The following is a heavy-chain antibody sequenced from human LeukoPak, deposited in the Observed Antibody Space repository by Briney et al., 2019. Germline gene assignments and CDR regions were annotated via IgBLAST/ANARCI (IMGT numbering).Heavy chain of an antibody. D-gene: IGHD4-23*01. CDR3: AKEGGRGGYGGFDY. Sequence: GGSLRLSCAASGFTFSSYAMSWIRQAPGKGLEWVSAISGSGGSTYYADSVKGRFTISSDNSKNTLYLQMNSLRAEDTAVYYCAKEGGRGGYGGFDYWGQGTLVTVSS. J-gene: IGHJ4*02. CDR2: ISGSGGST. V-gene: IGHV3-23*01. CDR1: GFTFSSYA.